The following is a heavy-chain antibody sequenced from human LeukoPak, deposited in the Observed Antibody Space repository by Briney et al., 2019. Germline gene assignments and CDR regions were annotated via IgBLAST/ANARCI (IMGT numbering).Heavy chain of an antibody. V-gene: IGHV3-7*01. Sequence: GGSLRLSCAASGFKFNRKWMTWVRQAPGKGLEWVANINQDGSEKYYVDSVKGRFTISRDNAKSALYLEMNGLRAEDTAVYYCADPPSDYWGQGTLVAVSS. J-gene: IGHJ4*02. CDR1: GFKFNRKW. CDR2: INQDGSEK. CDR3: ADPPSDY.